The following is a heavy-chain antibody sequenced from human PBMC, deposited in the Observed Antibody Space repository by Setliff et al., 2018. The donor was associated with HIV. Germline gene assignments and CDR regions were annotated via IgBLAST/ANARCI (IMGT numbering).Heavy chain of an antibody. J-gene: IGHJ4*02. CDR1: GFTFRSYW. D-gene: IGHD3-16*01. V-gene: IGHV3-74*01. Sequence: GESLKISCAASGFTFRSYWMYWVRQPPGKGLVWVSRINIDGGSTNYADSVKGRFTISRDNAKNTLYLQMNGLSAEDTAVYYCARDRFRGGVGTGLAEYWGQGTAVTVSS. CDR2: INIDGGST. CDR3: ARDRFRGGVGTGLAEY.